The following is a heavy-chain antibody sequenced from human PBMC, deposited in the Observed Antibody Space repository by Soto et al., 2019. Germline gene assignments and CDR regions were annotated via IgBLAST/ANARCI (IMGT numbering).Heavy chain of an antibody. J-gene: IGHJ6*02. D-gene: IGHD3-16*01. CDR1: GGSISSDDYY. Sequence: PSETLSLTXTVSGGSISSDDYYWNWIRQRPGKGLEWIGNIYYRGNTNYNPSLKSRIIMSMDMSENQFSLKLTSVTAADTAVYYCAGGWDYYGMDVWGQGTTVTVSS. V-gene: IGHV4-31*02. CDR3: AGGWDYYGMDV. CDR2: IYYRGNT.